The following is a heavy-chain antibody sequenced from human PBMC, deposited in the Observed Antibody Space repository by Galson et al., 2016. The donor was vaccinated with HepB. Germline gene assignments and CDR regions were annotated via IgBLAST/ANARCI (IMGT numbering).Heavy chain of an antibody. J-gene: IGHJ5*02. V-gene: IGHV3-23*01. Sequence: SLRLSCAASGFTFSTYVMSWVRQAPGKGLEWVSGISSSGGTTYYADSVKGRFTIARDNSNNTLYLQMHSLRVEDTAKYYCSKERSSGSWDQTNPQLNDPWGQGTLVTVSS. CDR1: GFTFSTYV. CDR3: SKERSSGSWDQTNPQLNDP. CDR2: ISSSGGTT. D-gene: IGHD6-13*01.